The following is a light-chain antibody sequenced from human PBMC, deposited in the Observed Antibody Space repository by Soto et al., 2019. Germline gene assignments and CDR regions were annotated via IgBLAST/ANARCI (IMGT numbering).Light chain of an antibody. CDR2: DAS. J-gene: IGKJ1*01. CDR3: QQYKSYKT. Sequence: DIPMTQSPSTLSASVGDRVTITCRASQTISSGLAWHQQKPGKAPKVLIYDASTLESGVPSRFSGSGSGTEFTLTISSLQPDDFATYYCQQYKSYKTFGQGTKV. V-gene: IGKV1-5*01. CDR1: QTISSG.